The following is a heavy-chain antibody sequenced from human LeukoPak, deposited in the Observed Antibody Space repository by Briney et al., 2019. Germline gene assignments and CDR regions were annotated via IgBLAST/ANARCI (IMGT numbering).Heavy chain of an antibody. D-gene: IGHD5-12*01. CDR3: ARDPGDVDIVATIPVPDAFDI. Sequence: AASVKVSCKASGYTFTSYGISWVRQAPGQGLEWMGWISAYNGNTNYAQKLQGRVTMTTDTSTSTAYMELRSLRSDDTAVYYCARDPGDVDIVATIPVPDAFDIWGQGTMVTVSS. V-gene: IGHV1-18*01. CDR1: GYTFTSYG. CDR2: ISAYNGNT. J-gene: IGHJ3*02.